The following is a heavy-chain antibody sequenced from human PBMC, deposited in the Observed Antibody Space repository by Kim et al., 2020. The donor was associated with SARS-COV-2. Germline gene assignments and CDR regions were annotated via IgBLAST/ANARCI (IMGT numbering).Heavy chain of an antibody. CDR3: ARAPNASNPYYYYGMDV. CDR2: IYYSGST. V-gene: IGHV4-59*13. J-gene: IGHJ6*02. Sequence: SETLSLTCTVSGGSISSYYWSWIRQPPGKGLEWIGYIYYSGSTNYNPSLKSRVTISVDTSKNQFSLKLSSVTAADTAVYYCARAPNASNPYYYYGMDVWGQGTTVTVSS. D-gene: IGHD4-4*01. CDR1: GGSISSYY.